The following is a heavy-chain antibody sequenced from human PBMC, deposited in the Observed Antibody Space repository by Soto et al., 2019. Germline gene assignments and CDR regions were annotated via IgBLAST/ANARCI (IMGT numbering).Heavy chain of an antibody. J-gene: IGHJ5*02. Sequence: PGESLKISCXGSGYSFTNYWISWVRRMPGKGLEWMGNIDPVDSYTNYGPSFQGHVTFSVDTSISTAYLQWSSLKASDTAMYYCARIESIARNWFDPWGQGTLVTVSS. V-gene: IGHV5-10-1*01. D-gene: IGHD6-13*01. CDR1: GYSFTNYW. CDR2: IDPVDSYT. CDR3: ARIESIARNWFDP.